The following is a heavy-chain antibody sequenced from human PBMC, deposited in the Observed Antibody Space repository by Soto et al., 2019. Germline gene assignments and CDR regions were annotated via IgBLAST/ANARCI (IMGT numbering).Heavy chain of an antibody. CDR3: ARTHYSDRSGTDY. J-gene: IGHJ4*02. D-gene: IGHD3-22*01. CDR2: IYYSGST. CDR1: GGSIRSGDSY. Sequence: SETLSLTCTVSGGSIRSGDSYWSWIRQPPGKGLEWIGYIYYSGSTYYNPSLKSRVTTSLDTSKNQFSLNLSSVTAADTAVYYCARTHYSDRSGTDYWGQGTLDTVSS. V-gene: IGHV4-30-4*01.